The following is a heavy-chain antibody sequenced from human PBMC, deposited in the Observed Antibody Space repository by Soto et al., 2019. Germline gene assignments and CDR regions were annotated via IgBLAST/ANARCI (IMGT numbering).Heavy chain of an antibody. Sequence: GGSLRLSCAASGFTFSSYAMSWVRQAPGKGLEWVSAISGSGGSTYYADSVKGRFTISRDNSKNTLYLQMNSLRAEDTAVYYCAKDSDCSGGSCYPGLFDYWGQGTLVTVSS. CDR1: GFTFSSYA. V-gene: IGHV3-23*01. J-gene: IGHJ4*02. CDR2: ISGSGGST. CDR3: AKDSDCSGGSCYPGLFDY. D-gene: IGHD2-15*01.